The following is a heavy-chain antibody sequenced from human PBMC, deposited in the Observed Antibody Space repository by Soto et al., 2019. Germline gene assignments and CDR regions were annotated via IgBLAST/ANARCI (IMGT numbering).Heavy chain of an antibody. J-gene: IGHJ4*02. CDR2: VYNSGST. Sequence: SETLSLTCTVSGGSISSNYWTWIRQPPGKGLEWIGYVYNSGSTNYNPSLKSRVTISEDTSKSQFSLKVNSMTNMDPLDTATYYCAQRVGSRGSFDYWGQGILVTVSS. D-gene: IGHD3-10*01. CDR3: AQRVGSRGSFDY. V-gene: IGHV4-59*12. CDR1: GGSISSNY.